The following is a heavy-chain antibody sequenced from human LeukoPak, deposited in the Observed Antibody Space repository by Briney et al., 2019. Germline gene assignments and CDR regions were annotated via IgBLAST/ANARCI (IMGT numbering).Heavy chain of an antibody. D-gene: IGHD3-9*01. Sequence: RTSETLSLTCSVTGGSVSSGTYYWSWIRQPPGKGLEWIGYVFNSRTTNYKSSLKSRVTISVDTSKNQFSLKLSSVTAADTAVYYCARDLSRYFDRSTRGGMDVWGQGTTVTVSS. CDR3: ARDLSRYFDRSTRGGMDV. CDR2: VFNSRTT. J-gene: IGHJ6*02. V-gene: IGHV4-61*01. CDR1: GGSVSSGTYY.